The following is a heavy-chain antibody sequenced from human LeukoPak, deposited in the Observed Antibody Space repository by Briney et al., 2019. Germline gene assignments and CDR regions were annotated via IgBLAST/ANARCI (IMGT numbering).Heavy chain of an antibody. D-gene: IGHD3-9*01. J-gene: IGHJ4*02. Sequence: GGSLRLSCAASGFTFSSYGMHWVRQAPGKGLEWVAVISYDGSNKYYADPVKGRFTISRDNSKNTLYLQMNSLRAEDTAVYYCARGVRYFDPYYFDYWGQGTLVTVSS. CDR3: ARGVRYFDPYYFDY. CDR1: GFTFSSYG. V-gene: IGHV3-30*03. CDR2: ISYDGSNK.